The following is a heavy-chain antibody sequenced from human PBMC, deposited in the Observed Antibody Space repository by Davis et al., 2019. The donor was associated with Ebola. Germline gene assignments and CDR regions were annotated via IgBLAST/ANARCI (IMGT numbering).Heavy chain of an antibody. V-gene: IGHV3-23*01. CDR1: GFTFSSYA. CDR2: ISGSGGST. CDR3: AKDRGSGSYWGRGDY. D-gene: IGHD1-26*01. J-gene: IGHJ4*02. Sequence: GESLKISCAASGFTFSSYAMSWVRQAPGTGLEWVSAISGSGGSTYYADSVKGRFTISRDNSKNTLYLQMNSLRAEDTAVYYCAKDRGSGSYWGRGDYWGQGTLVTVSS.